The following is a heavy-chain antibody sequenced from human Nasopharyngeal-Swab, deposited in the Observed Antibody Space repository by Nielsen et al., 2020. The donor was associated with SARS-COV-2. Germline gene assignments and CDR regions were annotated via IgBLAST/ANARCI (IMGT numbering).Heavy chain of an antibody. CDR3: ASLSPHSIAAGHYYYYMDV. D-gene: IGHD6-13*01. J-gene: IGHJ6*03. Sequence: ASVKVSCKASGYTFTSYDINWVRQATGQGLEWMGWMNPNSGNTGYAPKFQGRVTMTRNTSISTAYMELSSLRSEDTAVYYCASLSPHSIAAGHYYYYMDVWGKGTTVTVSS. CDR1: GYTFTSYD. CDR2: MNPNSGNT. V-gene: IGHV1-8*01.